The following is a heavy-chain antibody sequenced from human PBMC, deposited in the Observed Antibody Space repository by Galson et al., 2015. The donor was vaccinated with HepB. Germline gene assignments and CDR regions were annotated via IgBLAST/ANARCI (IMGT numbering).Heavy chain of an antibody. CDR2: INPSGGST. D-gene: IGHD7-27*01. V-gene: IGHV1-46*03. J-gene: IGHJ3*02. Sequence: SVKVSCKASGYTFTSYYTHWVRQAPGQGLEWMGIINPSGGSTSYAQKFQGRVTMTRDTSTSTVYMGLSSLRSEDTAVYYCARGAHWGGVFDIWGQGTMVTVSS. CDR1: GYTFTSYY. CDR3: ARGAHWGGVFDI.